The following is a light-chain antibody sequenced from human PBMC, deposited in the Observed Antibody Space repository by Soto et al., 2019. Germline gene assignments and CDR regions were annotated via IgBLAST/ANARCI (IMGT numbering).Light chain of an antibody. CDR3: QQTYSAPRT. CDR2: GAS. Sequence: DIQMTQSPSSLSASVGDRVTISCRASQSITIYLNWYQQTPGKAPRLLIYGASTLQTGVPSRFSGSGSMTDFTLTISNLQPEDFATYYCQQTYSAPRTFGRGTKVDIK. J-gene: IGKJ1*01. V-gene: IGKV1-39*01. CDR1: QSITIY.